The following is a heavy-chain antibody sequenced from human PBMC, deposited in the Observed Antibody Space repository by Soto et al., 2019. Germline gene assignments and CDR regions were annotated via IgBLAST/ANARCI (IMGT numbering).Heavy chain of an antibody. J-gene: IGHJ3*02. D-gene: IGHD3-9*01. CDR3: ARDRRFSDWSQWAFDI. CDR1: GDSISNYY. V-gene: IGHV4-59*01. Sequence: QVQLQESGPGLLKPSETLSLTCTVSGDSISNYYWSWIRQPPGKGLEWIAYINYSGSTNYSPSLRSRVTISLDTSKMQFFLNLTSVTAADTAVYYCARDRRFSDWSQWAFDIWGQGTMVTVSS. CDR2: INYSGST.